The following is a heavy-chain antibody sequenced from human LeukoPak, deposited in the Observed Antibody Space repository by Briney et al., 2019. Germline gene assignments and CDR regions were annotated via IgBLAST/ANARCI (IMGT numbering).Heavy chain of an antibody. CDR3: ARDRSYYDSSVYHRVDY. CDR2: SDGSST. D-gene: IGHD3-22*01. V-gene: IGHV3-74*01. J-gene: IGHJ4*02. Sequence: SDGSSTSYADSVKGRFTISRDNAKNSLYLQMNSLRAEDTAVYYCARDRSYYDSSVYHRVDYWGQGTLVTVSS.